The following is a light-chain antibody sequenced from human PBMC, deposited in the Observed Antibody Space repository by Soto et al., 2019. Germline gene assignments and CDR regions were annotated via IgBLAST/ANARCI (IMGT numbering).Light chain of an antibody. J-gene: IGKJ1*01. CDR2: AAS. Sequence: ENVLTQSPGTLSLSPGERATLSCRASQSVSSSYLAWYQHKVGQAPRLLIYAASSRATGIPDRFSGSGSGTDFTFTISRLEPEDFAVYYCQQYGSSLWTFGQGTKVDIK. V-gene: IGKV3-20*01. CDR1: QSVSSSY. CDR3: QQYGSSLWT.